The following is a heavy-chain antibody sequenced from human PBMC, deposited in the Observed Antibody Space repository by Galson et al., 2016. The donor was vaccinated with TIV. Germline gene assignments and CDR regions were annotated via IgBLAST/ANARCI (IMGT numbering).Heavy chain of an antibody. CDR2: IIPVLGII. J-gene: IGHJ4*02. Sequence: SVKVSCKASGGTFRSTAINWVRQAPGQGLEWMGGIIPVLGIINYAQKFQGRLTITADKVTTTTTMELSSLRSEDTAVYYCARGAKGGDAWAFDYWGQGTLVTVSS. D-gene: IGHD2-21*02. V-gene: IGHV1-69*10. CDR3: ARGAKGGDAWAFDY. CDR1: GGTFRSTA.